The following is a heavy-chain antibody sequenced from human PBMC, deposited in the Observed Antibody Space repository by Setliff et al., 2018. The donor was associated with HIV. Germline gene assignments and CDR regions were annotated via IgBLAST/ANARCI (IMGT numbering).Heavy chain of an antibody. V-gene: IGHV1-18*01. D-gene: IGHD2-8*02. CDR2: ISVHNDNS. CDR3: ARDVGYCTATSCQTGFDY. J-gene: IGHJ4*02. Sequence: ASVKVSCKASTNTFLNYGISWVRQAPGQGLEWMGWISVHNDNSNYVQRFRDRVTMTTDIPTSTAYMELRGLRSDDTAVYYCARDVGYCTATSCQTGFDYWGQGTLVTVSS. CDR1: TNTFLNYG.